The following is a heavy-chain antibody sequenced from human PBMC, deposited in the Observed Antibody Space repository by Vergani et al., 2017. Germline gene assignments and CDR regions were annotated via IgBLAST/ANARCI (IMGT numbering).Heavy chain of an antibody. J-gene: IGHJ2*01. CDR1: GYTFTSYA. V-gene: IGHV1-3*01. Sequence: QVQLVQSGAEVKKPGASVKVSCKASGYTFTSYAMHWVRQAPGQRLEWMGWINAGNGNTNYAQKLQGRVTMTTDTSTSTAYMELRSLRSDDTAVYYCAKDQAAGDWYFDLWGRGTLVTVSS. CDR2: INAGNGNT. D-gene: IGHD6-13*01. CDR3: AKDQAAGDWYFDL.